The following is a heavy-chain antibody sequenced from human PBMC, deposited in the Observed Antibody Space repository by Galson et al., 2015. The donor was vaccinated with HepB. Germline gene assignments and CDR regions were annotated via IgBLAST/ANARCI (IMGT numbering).Heavy chain of an antibody. Sequence: SLRLSCAASGFTFSNYGMYWVRQAPGKGLGWMAVISYDGSYQYYADSVKGRFTISRDNSKNTLYLQMNSLGGEDTAVYFCAREVTLTGSWYYYGMDVWGHGTTVIVSS. V-gene: IGHV3-30*19. CDR1: GFTFSNYG. D-gene: IGHD6-13*01. CDR2: ISYDGSYQ. J-gene: IGHJ6*02. CDR3: AREVTLTGSWYYYGMDV.